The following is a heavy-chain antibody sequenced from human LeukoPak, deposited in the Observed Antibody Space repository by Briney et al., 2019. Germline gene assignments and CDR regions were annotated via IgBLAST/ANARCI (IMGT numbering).Heavy chain of an antibody. D-gene: IGHD5-18*01. V-gene: IGHV3-21*01. J-gene: IGHJ3*02. Sequence: GGSLRLSCAASGFTFSSYSMNWVRQAPGKGLEWVSSISSSSSYIYYADSVKGRFTISRDNAKNALYLQMNSLRAEDTAVYYCARVGVDTAMVDAFDIWGQGTMVTVSS. CDR1: GFTFSSYS. CDR3: ARVGVDTAMVDAFDI. CDR2: ISSSSSYI.